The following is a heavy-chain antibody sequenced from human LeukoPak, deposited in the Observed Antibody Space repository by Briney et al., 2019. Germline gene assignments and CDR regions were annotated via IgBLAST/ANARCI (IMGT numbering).Heavy chain of an antibody. V-gene: IGHV1-18*01. D-gene: IGHD6-6*01. J-gene: IGHJ4*02. CDR1: GYTFTSYG. CDR2: ISAYNGNT. Sequence: PWASVKVSCKASGYTFTSYGISWVRQAPGQGLEWMGWISAYNGNTSYAQKLQGRVTMTTDTSTSTAYMELRSLRSDDTAVYYCARDLGSSSFSFNSFDYWGQGTLVTVSS. CDR3: ARDLGSSSFSFNSFDY.